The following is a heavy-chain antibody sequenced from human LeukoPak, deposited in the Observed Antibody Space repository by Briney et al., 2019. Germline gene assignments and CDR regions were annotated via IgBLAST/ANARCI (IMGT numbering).Heavy chain of an antibody. Sequence: PGGSLRLSCAASGFSFSPYVMNWVRQAPGKGLEYVSGISTNGGSTYYANSVKGRFTISRDNSKNTLYLQMGSLRAEDMAVYYCARGAHYDYAGGSYRPFYFDYWGQGSLVTVSS. J-gene: IGHJ4*02. CDR3: ARGAHYDYAGGSYRPFYFDY. D-gene: IGHD3-16*02. CDR2: ISTNGGST. V-gene: IGHV3-64*01. CDR1: GFSFSPYV.